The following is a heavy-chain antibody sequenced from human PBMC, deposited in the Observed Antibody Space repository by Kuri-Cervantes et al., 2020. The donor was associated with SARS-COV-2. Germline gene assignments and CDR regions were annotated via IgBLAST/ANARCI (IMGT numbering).Heavy chain of an antibody. J-gene: IGHJ5*02. V-gene: IGHV4-34*01. CDR1: GGSFSGYY. CDR2: INHSGST. D-gene: IGHD3-10*01. Sequence: SETLSLTCAVYGGSFSGYYWSWIRQPPRKGLEWIGEINHSGSTNYNPSLKSRVTISVDTSKNQFSLKLSSVTAADTAVYYCARTPPRFYYGSGSYYSSWGQGTLVTVSS. CDR3: ARTPPRFYYGSGSYYSS.